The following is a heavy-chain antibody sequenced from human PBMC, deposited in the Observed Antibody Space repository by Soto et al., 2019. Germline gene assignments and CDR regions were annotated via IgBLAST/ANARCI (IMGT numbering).Heavy chain of an antibody. CDR3: VRSASGIYERSKYYFYGLFV. D-gene: IGHD3-10*01. Sequence: GESLKISCKGSGYSFTTYWIGWVRQMPGKGLEWMGIIYPGDSDTKYSPSFQGQVTISADRSTSTAFLQSSSLKASDTAMYYCVRSASGIYERSKYYFYGLFVCGQGTTVTVSS. V-gene: IGHV5-51*01. CDR2: IYPGDSDT. CDR1: GYSFTTYW. J-gene: IGHJ6*02.